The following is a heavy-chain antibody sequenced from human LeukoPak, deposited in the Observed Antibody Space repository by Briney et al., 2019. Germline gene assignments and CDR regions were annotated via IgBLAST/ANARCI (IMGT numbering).Heavy chain of an antibody. J-gene: IGHJ6*03. CDR3: ARDSRARLLGSAYYYMDV. Sequence: ASVKVSCKASGYTFTGYYMHWVRQAPGQGLEWMGWINPNSGDTEYAQKFQGRVTMTRDTSMSTAYMELRRLRSENRAVFYCARDSRARLLGSAYYYMDVWGKG. D-gene: IGHD2-15*01. CDR1: GYTFTGYY. CDR2: INPNSGDT. V-gene: IGHV1-2*02.